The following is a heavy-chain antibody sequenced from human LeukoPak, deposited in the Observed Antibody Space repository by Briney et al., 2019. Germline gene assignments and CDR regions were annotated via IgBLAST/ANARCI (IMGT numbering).Heavy chain of an antibody. CDR1: GFTFDDYA. CDR2: ISWNSGSI. CDR3: AKDMRSGYEPNFDY. V-gene: IGHV3-9*01. D-gene: IGHD5-12*01. Sequence: GGSLRLSCAASGFTFDDYAMHWVRQAPGKGLEWVSGISWNSGSIGYADSVKGRLTISRDNAKNSLYLQMNSLRAEDTALYYCAKDMRSGYEPNFDYWGQGTLVTVSS. J-gene: IGHJ4*02.